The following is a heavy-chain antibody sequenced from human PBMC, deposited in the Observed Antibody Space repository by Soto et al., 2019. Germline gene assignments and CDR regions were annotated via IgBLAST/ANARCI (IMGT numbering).Heavy chain of an antibody. CDR3: ARNSEHFDY. D-gene: IGHD6-13*01. Sequence: TFSDYYMSWIRQAPGKGLEWVSYISSSARTKYYADSVKGRFTISRDNAKNSLYLQMNSLRAEDTAIYYCARNSEHFDYWGQGTLVTVSS. V-gene: IGHV3-11*01. J-gene: IGHJ4*02. CDR2: ISSSARTK. CDR1: TFSDYY.